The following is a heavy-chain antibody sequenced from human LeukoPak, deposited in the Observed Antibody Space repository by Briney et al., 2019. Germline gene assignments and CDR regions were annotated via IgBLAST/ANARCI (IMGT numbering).Heavy chain of an antibody. J-gene: IGHJ4*02. D-gene: IGHD3-10*01. Sequence: GASVKVSCKASGYTFTSYDINWVRQATGQGLEWMRWMNPNSGNTGYAQKFQGRVTMTRNTSISTAYMELSSLRSEDTAVYYCARVGTMVRGVTGDWGQGTLVTVSS. CDR1: GYTFTSYD. CDR2: MNPNSGNT. V-gene: IGHV1-8*01. CDR3: ARVGTMVRGVTGD.